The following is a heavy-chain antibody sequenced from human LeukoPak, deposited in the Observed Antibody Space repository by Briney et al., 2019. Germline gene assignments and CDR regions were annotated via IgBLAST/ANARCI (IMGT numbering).Heavy chain of an antibody. D-gene: IGHD3-3*01. CDR1: GFTFSSYG. CDR3: ASRFFHTLEWSSSFDY. CDR2: IWYDGSNK. Sequence: PGRSLRLSCAASGFTFSSYGMHWVRQAPGKGLEWVAVIWYDGSNKYYADSVKGRFTISRDNSKNTLYLQMNSLRAEDTAVYYCASRFFHTLEWSSSFDYWGQGTLVTVSS. V-gene: IGHV3-33*01. J-gene: IGHJ4*02.